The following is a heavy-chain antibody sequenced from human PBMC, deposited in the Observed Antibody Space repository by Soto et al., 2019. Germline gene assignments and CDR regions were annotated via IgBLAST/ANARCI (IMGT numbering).Heavy chain of an antibody. V-gene: IGHV4-34*01. CDR2: INHSGSA. J-gene: IGHJ4*02. CDR3: ARVFRGYYDS. CDR1: GDSFNNYF. Sequence: SETLSLTCAVYGDSFNNYFWSWIRQSPGKGLEWFGGINHSGSANYTPSLLGRVTISVDKSKKQFSLKLSSVTAAATAMYYCARVFRGYYDSWGQGTLVTVSS.